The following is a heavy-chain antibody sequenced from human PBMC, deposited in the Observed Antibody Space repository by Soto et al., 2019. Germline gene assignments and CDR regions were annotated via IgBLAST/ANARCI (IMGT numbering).Heavy chain of an antibody. D-gene: IGHD6-13*01. Sequence: QITLKESGPTLVKPTQTLTLTCTFSGFSLSTSGVGVGWIRQPPGKALEWLALIYWDDDKRYSPSLKSRPTITSDTSKNQVVLTMTTMDPVDTATYSGAHAPGRAAAWDYWGQGTLAPSPQ. V-gene: IGHV2-5*02. CDR1: GFSLSTSGVG. CDR2: IYWDDDK. CDR3: AHAPGRAAAWDY. J-gene: IGHJ4*02.